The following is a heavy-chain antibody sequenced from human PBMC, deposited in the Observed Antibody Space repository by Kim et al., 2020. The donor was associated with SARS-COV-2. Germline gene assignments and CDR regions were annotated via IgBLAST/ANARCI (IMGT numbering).Heavy chain of an antibody. CDR3: AKVSEGLYDTSTGWFDP. CDR2: ISGSGGST. Sequence: GGSLRLSCAASGFTFSSYAMSWVRQAPGKGLEWVSAISGSGGSTYYADSVKGRFTISRDNSKNTLYLQMNSLRAEDTAVYYCAKVSEGLYDTSTGWFDPWGQGTLVTVSS. CDR1: GFTFSSYA. J-gene: IGHJ5*02. D-gene: IGHD3-3*01. V-gene: IGHV3-23*01.